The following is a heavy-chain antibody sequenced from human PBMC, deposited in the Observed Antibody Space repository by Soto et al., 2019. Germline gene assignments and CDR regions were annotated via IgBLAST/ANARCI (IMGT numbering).Heavy chain of an antibody. V-gene: IGHV3-33*01. CDR2: IWYDGSNK. CDR1: GFTFSSYG. D-gene: IGHD3-22*01. J-gene: IGHJ6*02. CDR3: ARSGYYDSSGYYYYYYGMDV. Sequence: GGSLRLSCAASGFTFSSYGMHWVRQAPGKGLEWVAVIWYDGSNKYYADSVKGRFTISRDNSKNTLYLQMNSLRAEDTAVYYCARSGYYDSSGYYYYYYGMDVWGQGTTVTVSS.